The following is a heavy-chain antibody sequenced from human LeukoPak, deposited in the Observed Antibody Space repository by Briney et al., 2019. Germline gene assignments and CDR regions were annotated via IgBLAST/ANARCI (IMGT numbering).Heavy chain of an antibody. CDR1: GGSFSGYY. CDR2: INHSGST. CDR3: ARANCGGDCPFDY. D-gene: IGHD2-21*02. Sequence: SETLSLTCAVYGGSFSGYYWSWIRQPPGKGLEWIGEINHSGSTNYNPSLKSRVTISVDTSKNQFSLKLSSVTAADTAVYYCARANCGGDCPFDYWGQGTLVTVSS. J-gene: IGHJ4*02. V-gene: IGHV4-34*01.